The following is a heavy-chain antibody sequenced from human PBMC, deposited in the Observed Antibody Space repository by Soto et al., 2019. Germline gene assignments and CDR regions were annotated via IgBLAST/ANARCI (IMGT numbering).Heavy chain of an antibody. V-gene: IGHV1-46*03. CDR3: ATAHDYGDLRRNWFDP. J-gene: IGHJ5*02. Sequence: QVQLVQSGAEVKKPGASVKVSCKASGYTFTSYYMHWVRQAPGQGLEWMGIINPSGGSTSYAQKFQVRVTMTRDTSTSTFYMELSSLRYEDTAVYYCATAHDYGDLRRNWFDPWGKGTLVTVSS. CDR2: INPSGGST. D-gene: IGHD4-17*01. CDR1: GYTFTSYY.